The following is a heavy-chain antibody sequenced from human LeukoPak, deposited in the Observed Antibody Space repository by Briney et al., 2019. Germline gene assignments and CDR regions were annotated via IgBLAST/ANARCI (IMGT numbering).Heavy chain of an antibody. Sequence: PGGSLRLSCSASGFTFSIYAMHWVRQAPGKGLEYVSTISSNGGRTYYADSVKGRFTISRDNAKNSLYLQMSTLRAEDTAVYFCASFRTGYSYYFDYWGQGILVTVSS. CDR3: ASFRTGYSYYFDY. CDR1: GFTFSIYA. D-gene: IGHD3/OR15-3a*01. J-gene: IGHJ4*02. CDR2: ISSNGGRT. V-gene: IGHV3-64*04.